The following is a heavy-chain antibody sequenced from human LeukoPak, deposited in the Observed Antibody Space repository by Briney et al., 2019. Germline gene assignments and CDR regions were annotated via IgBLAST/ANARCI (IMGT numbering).Heavy chain of an antibody. D-gene: IGHD2-15*01. CDR1: GYTFTSYD. V-gene: IGHV1-8*01. Sequence: ASVKVSCKASGYTFTSYDINWVRQATGQGLEWMGWMNPNSGNTGYAQKFQGRVTMTRNTSISTAYMELSSLRSEDTAVYYCVRAPYCSGGSCYSEYWGQGTLVTVSS. CDR2: MNPNSGNT. J-gene: IGHJ4*02. CDR3: VRAPYCSGGSCYSEY.